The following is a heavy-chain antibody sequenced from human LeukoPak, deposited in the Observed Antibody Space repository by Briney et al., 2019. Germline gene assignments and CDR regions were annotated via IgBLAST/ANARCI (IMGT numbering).Heavy chain of an antibody. CDR2: IYYSGST. CDR3: ARTRDGYNQDHFDY. CDR1: GGSISSSSSY. V-gene: IGHV4-39*01. D-gene: IGHD5-12*01. J-gene: IGHJ4*02. Sequence: SETLSLTCTVSGGSISSSSSYWGWIRQPPGKGLEWIGSIYYSGSTYYNPSLKSRVTISVDTSKNQFSLKLSSVTAADTAVYYCARTRDGYNQDHFDYWGQGTLVTVSS.